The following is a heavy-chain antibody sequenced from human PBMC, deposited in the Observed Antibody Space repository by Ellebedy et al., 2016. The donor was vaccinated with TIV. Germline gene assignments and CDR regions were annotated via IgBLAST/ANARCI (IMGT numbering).Heavy chain of an antibody. CDR1: GFTFSPFA. CDR3: ARSDEDSASEYYYYGMDV. Sequence: PGWSLRLSCTASGFTFSPFAMGWVRQTPGKGLEWVSGMYGSGRGITYSDSVQGRFTISRDNSKNTLYQQQNSLRAEDTAVDYWARSDEDSASEYYYYGMDVWGQGTTVTVSS. CDR2: MYGSGRGI. D-gene: IGHD6-6*01. J-gene: IGHJ6*02. V-gene: IGHV3-23*01.